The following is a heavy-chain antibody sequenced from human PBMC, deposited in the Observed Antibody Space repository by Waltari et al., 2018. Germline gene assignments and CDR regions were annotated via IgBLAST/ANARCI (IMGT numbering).Heavy chain of an antibody. CDR2: INPSGGST. V-gene: IGHV1-46*01. CDR1: GYTFTSYY. J-gene: IGHJ6*02. CDR3: ARYSSGWNYYYYGMDV. Sequence: KKPGASVKVSCKASGYTFTSYYMHWVRQAPGQGLEWMGIINPSGGSTSYAQKFQGRVTMTRDTSTSTVYMELSSLRSEDTAVYYCARYSSGWNYYYYGMDVWGQGTTVTVSS. D-gene: IGHD6-19*01.